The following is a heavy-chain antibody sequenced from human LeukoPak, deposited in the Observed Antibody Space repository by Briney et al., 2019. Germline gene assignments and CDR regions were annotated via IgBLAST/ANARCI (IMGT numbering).Heavy chain of an antibody. CDR3: ARGRGLGELAVASFDS. CDR1: GFTFSSYW. D-gene: IGHD6-19*01. Sequence: GGSLRLSCAAAGFTFSSYWMHWDRQAPGKGLGWVSRINSDGSSTSYADSVKGRFTISRDNAKNTLYLQMNSLRAEDTAVYYCARGRGLGELAVASFDSWGQGILVTVSS. V-gene: IGHV3-74*01. CDR2: INSDGSST. J-gene: IGHJ4*02.